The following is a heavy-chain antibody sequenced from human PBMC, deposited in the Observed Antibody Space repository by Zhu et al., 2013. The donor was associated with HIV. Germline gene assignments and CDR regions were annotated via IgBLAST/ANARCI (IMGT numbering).Heavy chain of an antibody. CDR2: INPNSGGT. J-gene: IGHJ4*02. CDR1: GYTFTGYH. V-gene: IGHV1-2*02. D-gene: IGHD1-1*01. CDR3: AREVERIVDK. Sequence: QVQLVHSGAEVKKPGASVKVSCKASGYTFTGYHIHWVRQAPGQGLEWMGWINPNSGGTNYAQKFQGRVTMTRDTSITSVYMELSSLTSEDTAVYFCAREVERIVDKWGQGTLVTVSS.